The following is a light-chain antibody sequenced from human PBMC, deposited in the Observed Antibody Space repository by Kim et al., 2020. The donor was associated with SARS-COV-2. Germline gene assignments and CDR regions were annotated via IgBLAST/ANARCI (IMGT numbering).Light chain of an antibody. V-gene: IGKV3-11*01. CDR1: QSISVH. Sequence: PGEGATLSSKASQSISVHLASYQHKPGQAPRLLIYDASIRATGIPDRLSGSGSGTDFSLTISSLESEDFAIYYCQQRNNWPPAVTFGGGTKVEIK. J-gene: IGKJ4*01. CDR2: DAS. CDR3: QQRNNWPPAVT.